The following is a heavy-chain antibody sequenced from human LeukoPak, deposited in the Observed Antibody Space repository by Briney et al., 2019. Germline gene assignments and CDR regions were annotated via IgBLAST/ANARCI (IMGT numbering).Heavy chain of an antibody. D-gene: IGHD3-22*01. J-gene: IGHJ3*02. CDR2: IGTAGDT. V-gene: IGHV3-13*01. CDR3: ARRSSGYYHDAFDI. CDR1: GFTFSSYD. Sequence: GGSLRLSCAASGFTFSSYDMNWVRQATGKGLEWVSAIGTAGDTYYPGSVKGRFTISRENAKNSLYLQMNSLRAGDTAVYYCARRSSGYYHDAFDIWGQGTMVTVSS.